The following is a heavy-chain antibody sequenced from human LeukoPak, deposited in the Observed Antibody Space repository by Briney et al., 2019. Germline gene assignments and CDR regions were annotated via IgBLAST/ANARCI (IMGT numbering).Heavy chain of an antibody. J-gene: IGHJ2*01. D-gene: IGHD3-22*01. V-gene: IGHV4-4*07. CDR3: ARADDSSGYYPPWWYFDL. CDR2: IYTSGST. CDR1: GGSISSYY. Sequence: PSETLSLTCTVSGGSISSYYWSWIRQPAGKGLEWIGHIYTSGSTNYNPSLKSRVTISVDTSKNQFSLKLSSVTAADTAVYYCARADDSSGYYPPWWYFDLWGRGTLVTVSS.